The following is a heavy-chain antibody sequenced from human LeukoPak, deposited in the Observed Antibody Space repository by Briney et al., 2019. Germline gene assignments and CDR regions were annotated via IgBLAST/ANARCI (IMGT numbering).Heavy chain of an antibody. V-gene: IGHV4-59*01. J-gene: IGHJ5*02. Sequence: SETLSLTCTVSGGSISSYYWSWLRQPPGKGLEWIGYIYYSGSTNYNPSLKSRVTISVDTSKNQFSLKLSSVTAADTAVYYCARGVLWFGEFGDNNWFDPWGQGTLVTVSS. CDR2: IYYSGST. D-gene: IGHD3-10*01. CDR3: ARGVLWFGEFGDNNWFDP. CDR1: GGSISSYY.